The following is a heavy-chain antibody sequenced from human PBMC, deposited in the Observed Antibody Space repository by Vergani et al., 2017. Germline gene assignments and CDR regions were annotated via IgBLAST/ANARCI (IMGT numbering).Heavy chain of an antibody. CDR1: GFTFDDYA. CDR3: AKDHYDFWSGYPNLSPFDL. V-gene: IGHV3-9*01. D-gene: IGHD3-3*01. J-gene: IGHJ2*01. CDR2: ISWNSGSI. Sequence: EVDLVESGGGLAQPGGSLRLSCAASGFTFDDYAMHWVRQAPGKGLEWVSGISWNSGSIGYADSVKGRFTISRDNAKNSLYLQMNSLRAEDTALYYCAKDHYDFWSGYPNLSPFDLWGRGTLVTVSS.